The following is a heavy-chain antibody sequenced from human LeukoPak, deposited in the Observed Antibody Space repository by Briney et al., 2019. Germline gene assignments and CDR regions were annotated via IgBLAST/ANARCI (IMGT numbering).Heavy chain of an antibody. CDR2: IRSKANSYAT. Sequence: HPGGSLKLSCAASGFTFSGSAMHWVRQASGKGLEWVGRIRSKANSYATAYAASVKGRFTISRDDSKNTAYLQMNSLRAEDTAVYYCAKDWDYYGSGSYSDYWGQGTLVTVSS. V-gene: IGHV3-73*01. CDR1: GFTFSGSA. CDR3: AKDWDYYGSGSYSDY. D-gene: IGHD3-10*01. J-gene: IGHJ4*02.